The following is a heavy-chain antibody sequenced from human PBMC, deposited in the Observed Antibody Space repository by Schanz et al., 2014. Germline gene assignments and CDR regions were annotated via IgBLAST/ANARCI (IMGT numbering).Heavy chain of an antibody. CDR3: VRQLLWFGESGVDT. V-gene: IGHV4-39*01. D-gene: IGHD3-10*01. J-gene: IGHJ5*02. CDR1: GGSIRRSTYY. CDR2: IYNSGSA. Sequence: QLQLQESGPGLVKPSETLSLTCTVSGGSIRRSTYYWGWIRQPPGKGLEGVASIYNSGSAYYGPSLKSRVTIPVETPKNQFPRRRNSVTASDTAVYYCVRQLLWFGESGVDTWGQGTLVVVSS.